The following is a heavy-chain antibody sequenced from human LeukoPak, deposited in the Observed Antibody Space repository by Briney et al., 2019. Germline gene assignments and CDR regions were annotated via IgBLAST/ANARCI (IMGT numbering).Heavy chain of an antibody. J-gene: IGHJ4*02. D-gene: IGHD3-22*01. Sequence: GGSLRLSCAASGFTFDDYGMSWVRQAPGKGLEWVSAISGGGGSTYYADSVRGRFTISRDNSKNTLYLQMNSLRAEDTAVYYCAKNYYERTIFDYWGQGTLVTVSS. CDR3: AKNYYERTIFDY. CDR2: ISGGGGST. CDR1: GFTFDDYG. V-gene: IGHV3-23*01.